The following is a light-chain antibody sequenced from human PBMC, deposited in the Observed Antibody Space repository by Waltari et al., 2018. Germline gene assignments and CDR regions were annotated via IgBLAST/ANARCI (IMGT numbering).Light chain of an antibody. Sequence: DIVMTQSPASLAVSLGERATSHCKSSQSVFQTNNKNYLAWYQQKPGQPPKLLIYWASTRESGVPDRFSGSGSGTDFTLAISSLQAEDVAVYYCQQYYSTPNTFGQGTKVEIK. J-gene: IGKJ2*01. CDR2: WAS. CDR1: QSVFQTNNKNY. V-gene: IGKV4-1*01. CDR3: QQYYSTPNT.